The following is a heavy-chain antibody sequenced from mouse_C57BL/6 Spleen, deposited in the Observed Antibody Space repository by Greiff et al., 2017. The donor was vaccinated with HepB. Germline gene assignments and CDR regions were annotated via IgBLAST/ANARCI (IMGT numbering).Heavy chain of an antibody. CDR3: VRHPYDYDDYYAMDY. D-gene: IGHD2-4*01. CDR2: IRSKSNNYAT. J-gene: IGHJ4*01. V-gene: IGHV10-1*01. Sequence: EVMLVESGGGLVQPKGSLKLSCAASGFSFNTYAMNWVRQAPGKGLEWVARIRSKSNNYATYYADSVKDRFTISRDDSESMLYLQMNNLKTEDTAMYYCVRHPYDYDDYYAMDYWGQGTSVTVSS. CDR1: GFSFNTYA.